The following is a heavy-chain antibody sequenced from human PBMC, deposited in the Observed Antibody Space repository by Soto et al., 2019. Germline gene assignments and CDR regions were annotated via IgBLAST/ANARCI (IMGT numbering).Heavy chain of an antibody. Sequence: PGGSLRLSCAASGFTVSSNYMSWVRQAPGKGLEWVSVIYSGGSTYYADSVKGRFTISRDNSKNTLYLQMNSLRAEGTAVYYCARGAVVVAAAPGHWGQGTLVTVSS. CDR3: ARGAVVVAAAPGH. J-gene: IGHJ4*02. D-gene: IGHD2-15*01. CDR1: GFTVSSNY. V-gene: IGHV3-53*01. CDR2: IYSGGST.